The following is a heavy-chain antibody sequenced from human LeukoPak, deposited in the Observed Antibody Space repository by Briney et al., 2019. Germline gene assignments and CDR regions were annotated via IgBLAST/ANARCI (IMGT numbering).Heavy chain of an antibody. Sequence: PGRSLRLSCAASGFTFSSYGMHWVRQAPGKELEGLAVISYDGSNKYYADSVKGRFTISRDNSKNTLYLQMNSLRAEDTAVYYCAKDLSVWFGELDPGGQGTLVTVSS. CDR2: ISYDGSNK. CDR1: GFTFSSYG. V-gene: IGHV3-30*18. D-gene: IGHD3-10*01. J-gene: IGHJ5*02. CDR3: AKDLSVWFGELDP.